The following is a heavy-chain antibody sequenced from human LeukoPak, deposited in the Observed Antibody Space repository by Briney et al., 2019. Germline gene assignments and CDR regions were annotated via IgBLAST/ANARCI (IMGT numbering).Heavy chain of an antibody. CDR3: ARDLASGNHPDGFDV. J-gene: IGHJ3*01. CDR1: GFSFRLYG. V-gene: IGHV3-33*05. D-gene: IGHD1-14*01. Sequence: GGSLRLSCAASGFSFRLYGMHWVRQAPGKGLEWVALMLYDGSGIYYADSVKGRFSVSRDNSNYMFYLQMTSLRAEDSAVYYCARDLASGNHPDGFDVWDQGTLVTVSS. CDR2: MLYDGSGI.